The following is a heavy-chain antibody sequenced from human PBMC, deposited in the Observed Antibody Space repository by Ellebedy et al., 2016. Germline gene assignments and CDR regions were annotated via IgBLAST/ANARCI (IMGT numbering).Heavy chain of an antibody. Sequence: GGSLRLSCAASGFTFSRSGMHWVRQAPGKGLEWVAIIWLDGSKEYYADSVKGRFTFSRDNSKNTLYMQMNSLRAEDTAVYYCARDKNTGYIDYWGQGALVTVSS. CDR1: GFTFSRSG. D-gene: IGHD2-8*02. CDR2: IWLDGSKE. V-gene: IGHV3-33*01. J-gene: IGHJ4*02. CDR3: ARDKNTGYIDY.